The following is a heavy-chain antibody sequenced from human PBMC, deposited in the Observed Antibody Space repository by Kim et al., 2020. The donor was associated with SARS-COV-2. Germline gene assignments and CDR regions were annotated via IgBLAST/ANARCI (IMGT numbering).Heavy chain of an antibody. D-gene: IGHD3-3*01. V-gene: IGHV3-23*01. J-gene: IGHJ4*02. CDR3: AKTHFGGYNAPDEPGIDY. CDR2: ISGSGGST. Sequence: GGSLRLSCAASGFTFSSYAMSWVRQAPGKGLEWVSAISGSGGSTYYADSVKGRFTISRDNSKNTLYLQMNSLRAEDTAVYYCAKTHFGGYNAPDEPGIDYWGQGTLVTVSS. CDR1: GFTFSSYA.